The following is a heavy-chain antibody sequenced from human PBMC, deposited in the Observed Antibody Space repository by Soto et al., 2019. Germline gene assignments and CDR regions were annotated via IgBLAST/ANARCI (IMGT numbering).Heavy chain of an antibody. CDR3: ARDLRGDEWELLGHWFDP. J-gene: IGHJ5*02. V-gene: IGHV3-21*01. CDR2: ISSSSSYI. CDR1: GFTFSSYS. Sequence: GGSLRLSCAASGFTFSSYSMNWVRQAPGKGLEWVSSISSSSSYIYYADSVKGRFTISRDNAKNSLYLQMNSLRAEDTAVYYCARDLRGDEWELLGHWFDPWGQGTLVTVSS. D-gene: IGHD1-26*01.